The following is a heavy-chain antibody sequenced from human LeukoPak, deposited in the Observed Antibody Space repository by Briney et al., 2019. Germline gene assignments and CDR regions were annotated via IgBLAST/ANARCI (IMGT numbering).Heavy chain of an antibody. J-gene: IGHJ4*02. D-gene: IGHD3-22*01. CDR3: AKVYYDSSGYFDY. CDR2: ISYNGNNK. CDR1: GFTFSSYG. V-gene: IGHV3-30*18. Sequence: GRSLRLSCAASGFTFSSYGMHWVRQAPGKGLEWVAVISYNGNNKYSADSVKGRFTISRDNSKNTLYLQMNSLRAEDTAVYYCAKVYYDSSGYFDYWGQGTLVTVSS.